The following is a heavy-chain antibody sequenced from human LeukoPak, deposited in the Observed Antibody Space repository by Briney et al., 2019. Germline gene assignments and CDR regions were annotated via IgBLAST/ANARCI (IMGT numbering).Heavy chain of an antibody. CDR1: GGSFSDSS. J-gene: IGHJ4*02. Sequence: SETLSLTCAVYGGSFSDSSWNWIRQPPGKGLEWIGEIHQSGTTSYNPSLQSRVTISFDASKNQFSLRLTSVTAADTAVYYCARCPVAGIDYWGQGTLVTVSS. CDR2: IHQSGTT. CDR3: ARCPVAGIDY. D-gene: IGHD6-19*01. V-gene: IGHV4-34*01.